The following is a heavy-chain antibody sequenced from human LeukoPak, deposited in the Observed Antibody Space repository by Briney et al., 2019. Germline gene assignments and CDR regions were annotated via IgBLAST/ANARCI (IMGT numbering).Heavy chain of an antibody. CDR3: ARAGLLWFGELPGRFSWFDP. J-gene: IGHJ5*02. CDR1: NGSINSYY. D-gene: IGHD3-10*01. CDR2: IYYSGST. Sequence: SETLSLTCTVSNGSINSYYGSWIRQPPGKGLEWIGYIYYSGSTYYNPSLKSRVTISVDTSKNQFSLKLSSVTAADTAVYYCARAGLLWFGELPGRFSWFDPWGQGTLVTVSS. V-gene: IGHV4-59*12.